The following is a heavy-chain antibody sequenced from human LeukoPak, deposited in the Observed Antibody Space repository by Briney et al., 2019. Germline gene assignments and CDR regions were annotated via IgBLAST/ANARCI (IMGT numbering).Heavy chain of an antibody. D-gene: IGHD2-15*01. CDR2: IYYTGST. CDR3: ARDLPYCSGGSCYHSN. CDR1: IGSISSYY. J-gene: IGHJ4*02. V-gene: IGHV4-59*01. Sequence: PSETLSLTCTVSIGSISSYYWSWIRQPPGKGLEWIGYIYYTGSTNYNPSLKSRVTISVDPSKHQFSLKLNSVTAADTAVYYFARDLPYCSGGSCYHSNWGQGTLVTVSS.